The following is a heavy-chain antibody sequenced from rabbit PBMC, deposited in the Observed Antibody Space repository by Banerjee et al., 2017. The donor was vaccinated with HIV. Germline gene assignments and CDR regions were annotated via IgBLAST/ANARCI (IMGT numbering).Heavy chain of an antibody. V-gene: IGHV1S45*01. J-gene: IGHJ4*01. D-gene: IGHD5-1*01. CDR3: ARGLYHDFNL. CDR2: INAVTGKA. Sequence: QEQLVESGGDPVKPGASLTLTCTASGFSFSSGYYMCWVRQAPGKGLEWIACINAVTGKAVYANWAIGRFTISRTSTTVDLKMTSLTAADTATYFCARGLYHDFNLWGQGTLVTVS. CDR1: GFSFSSGYY.